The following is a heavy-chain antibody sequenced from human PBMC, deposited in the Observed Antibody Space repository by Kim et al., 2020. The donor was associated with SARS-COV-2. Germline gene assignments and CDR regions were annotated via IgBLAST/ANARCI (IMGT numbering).Heavy chain of an antibody. J-gene: IGHJ6*02. CDR2: IIPIFGTA. CDR1: GGTFSSYA. CDR3: ASPGPYGDYVFGEYGMDV. Sequence: SVKVSCKASGGTFSSYAISWVRQAPGQGLEWMGGIIPIFGTANYAQKFQGRVTITADESTSTAYMELSSLRSEDTAVYYCASPGPYGDYVFGEYGMDVWGQGTTVTVSS. V-gene: IGHV1-69*13. D-gene: IGHD4-17*01.